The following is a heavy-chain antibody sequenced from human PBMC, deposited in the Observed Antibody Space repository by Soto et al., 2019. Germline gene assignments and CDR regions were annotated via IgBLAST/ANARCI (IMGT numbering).Heavy chain of an antibody. CDR3: ARSVRLGDLSFRY. CDR2: ISYRGRT. D-gene: IGHD3-16*02. CDR1: GDSISTVTDF. V-gene: IGHV4-31*03. J-gene: IGHJ4*02. Sequence: PSETLSFTCSVSGDSISTVTDFWSWIRQPPGKGLEWIGYISYRGRTYYNPSLKSRLTISLDTSKNQFSLRLTSVTVADTAVYYCARSVRLGDLSFRYWSQGTLVTVSS.